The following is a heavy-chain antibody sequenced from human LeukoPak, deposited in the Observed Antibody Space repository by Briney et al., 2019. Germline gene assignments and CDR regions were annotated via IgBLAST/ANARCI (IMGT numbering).Heavy chain of an antibody. D-gene: IGHD6-19*01. CDR2: IGTAGNT. Sequence: GGSLRLSCAASGFTFSSHDMHWVRQPTGKGLEWVSVIGTAGNTYYTDSVKGRFTISRENAKNSLYLQMDNLRAEDTAVYYCARSKSYSSGWTDFDCWGRGILVTVSS. CDR1: GFTFSSHD. V-gene: IGHV3-13*01. CDR3: ARSKSYSSGWTDFDC. J-gene: IGHJ4*02.